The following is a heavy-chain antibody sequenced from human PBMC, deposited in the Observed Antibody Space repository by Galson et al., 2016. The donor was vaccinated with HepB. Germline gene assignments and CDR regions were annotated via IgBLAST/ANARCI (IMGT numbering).Heavy chain of an antibody. CDR3: AKRHEYCPPVGCSVDY. D-gene: IGHD2/OR15-2a*01. V-gene: IGHV3-30*18. CDR1: GFSFSNYW. Sequence: SLRLSCEASGFSFSNYWMTWVRQTTGKGLEWVAADSMDGRRKFYADSVKGRFTISRDNFNNMLYLQMSSLIPDDTAVYFCAKRHEYCPPVGCSVDYWGQGTLVSVSS. CDR2: DSMDGRRK. J-gene: IGHJ4*02.